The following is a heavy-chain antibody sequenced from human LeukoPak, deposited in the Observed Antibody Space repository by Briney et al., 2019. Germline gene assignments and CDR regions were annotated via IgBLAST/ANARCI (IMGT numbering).Heavy chain of an antibody. J-gene: IGHJ5*02. Sequence: SETLSLTCTVSGDSISSGHWLFWVRQPPGKGLEWIGQIFHTGSTNYNPSLKSRVTISLDESKNQFSLKPSSVTAADTAVYYCARDLSVKIGFATHRPFDPWGQGTLVTVSS. V-gene: IGHV4-4*02. CDR2: IFHTGST. D-gene: IGHD1-14*01. CDR3: ARDLSVKIGFATHRPFDP. CDR1: GDSISSGHW.